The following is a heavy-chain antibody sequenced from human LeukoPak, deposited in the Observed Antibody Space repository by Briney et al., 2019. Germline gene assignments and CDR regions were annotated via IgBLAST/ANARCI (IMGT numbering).Heavy chain of an antibody. D-gene: IGHD3-22*01. CDR2: IYPGDSDT. CDR1: GYSFTSYW. Sequence: GASLQISCKGSGYSFTSYWIGWVRQMPGKGLEWMGIIYPGDSDTRYSPSFQGQVTISADKSISTAYLQWSSLKASDTAMYYCARRRYYDSSGYLSYYFDYWGQGTLVTVSS. V-gene: IGHV5-51*01. J-gene: IGHJ4*02. CDR3: ARRRYYDSSGYLSYYFDY.